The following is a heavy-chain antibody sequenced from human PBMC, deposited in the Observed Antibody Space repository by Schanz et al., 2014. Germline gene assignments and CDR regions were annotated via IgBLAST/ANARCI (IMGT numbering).Heavy chain of an antibody. CDR1: GFTFSNHA. J-gene: IGHJ4*02. D-gene: IGHD6-19*01. V-gene: IGHV3-23*04. CDR2: IGGSGDST. Sequence: EVQLVESGGALVQPGGSLRLSCAASGFTFSNHALSWVRQAPGKGLEWVSGIGGSGDSTHYADSVKGRFIISRDNSKNTLYLQMNSLRVEDTAVYYCARDLISSGWYGWGQGTLVTVSS. CDR3: ARDLISSGWYG.